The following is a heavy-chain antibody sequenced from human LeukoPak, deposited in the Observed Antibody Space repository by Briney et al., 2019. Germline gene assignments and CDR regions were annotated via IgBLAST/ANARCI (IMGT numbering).Heavy chain of an antibody. J-gene: IGHJ4*02. CDR3: ARDRVLVRELWSASAFDY. CDR2: IIPILGIT. V-gene: IGHV1-69*04. D-gene: IGHD5-18*01. Sequence: GASVKVSCKASGYTFTGYYMHWVRQAPGQGLEWMGRIIPILGITNYARKFQGRVTITADKSTNTAYMELSNLRSEDTAVYYCARDRVLVRELWSASAFDYWGQGTLVTVSS. CDR1: GYTFTGYY.